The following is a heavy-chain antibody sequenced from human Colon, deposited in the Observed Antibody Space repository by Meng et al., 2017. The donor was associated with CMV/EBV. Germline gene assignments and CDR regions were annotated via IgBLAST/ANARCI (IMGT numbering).Heavy chain of an antibody. CDR2: ITHTSDT. J-gene: IGHJ4*02. CDR1: GFRFNSYT. V-gene: IGHV3-21*06. CDR3: ARGWPPDY. D-gene: IGHD6-13*01. Sequence: GESLKISCAVFGFRFNSYTMNWVRQVPGKGLEWVSSITHTSDTYYADSLKGRFTLSRDNAQNSVYLQMDSLTAEDTAIYYCARGWPPDYGGQGTLVTVSS.